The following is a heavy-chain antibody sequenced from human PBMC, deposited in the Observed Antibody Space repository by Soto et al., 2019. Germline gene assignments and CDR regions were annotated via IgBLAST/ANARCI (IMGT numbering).Heavy chain of an antibody. J-gene: IGHJ4*02. D-gene: IGHD4-4*01. CDR1: GGSISNPDYY. Sequence: QVQLQESGPGLVKPSQTLSLTCTVSGGSISNPDYYWNWIRQPTGKGLEWIGSIFFNGDSSYNPSLKSRLNISVDTSKNHVSLSLRSVTASDTAVYFCAREGRLQSLDYWGQGTVVTVSS. CDR2: IFFNGDS. V-gene: IGHV4-30-4*01. CDR3: AREGRLQSLDY.